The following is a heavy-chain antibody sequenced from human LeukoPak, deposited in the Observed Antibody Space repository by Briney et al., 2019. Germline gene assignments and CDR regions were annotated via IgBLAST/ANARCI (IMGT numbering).Heavy chain of an antibody. Sequence: PGGSLRLSCAASGFTFNNYGMHWVRQAPGKGLEWVALISYVGTNKYYADSVKGRFTISRDNSKNTLYLQMNSLRAEDTAVYYCARDGDGYSNYGYFDLWGRGTLVTVSS. D-gene: IGHD4-11*01. CDR2: ISYVGTNK. V-gene: IGHV3-30*03. CDR1: GFTFNNYG. J-gene: IGHJ2*01. CDR3: ARDGDGYSNYGYFDL.